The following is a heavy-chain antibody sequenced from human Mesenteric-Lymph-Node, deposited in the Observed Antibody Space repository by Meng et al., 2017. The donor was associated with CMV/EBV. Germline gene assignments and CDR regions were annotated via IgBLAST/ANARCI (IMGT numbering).Heavy chain of an antibody. J-gene: IGHJ6*02. CDR3: ARNIPAPSTLYYYYGLDV. V-gene: IGHV1-2*02. Sequence: ASVKVSCKASGYTFIGYYMYWVRQAPGQGLEWMGWINPNSGGTNYAQKFQGRVTMTRDTSIITAYLDLSRLKSDDTAVYYCARNIPAPSTLYYYYGLDVWGQGTTVTVSS. CDR1: GYTFIGYY. D-gene: IGHD2-2*01. CDR2: INPNSGGT.